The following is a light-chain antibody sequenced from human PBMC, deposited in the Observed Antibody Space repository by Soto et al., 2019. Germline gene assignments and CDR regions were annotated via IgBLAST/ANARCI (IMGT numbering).Light chain of an antibody. CDR2: GAS. CDR1: QSVSSN. J-gene: IGKJ2*01. Sequence: EIVMTQSPATLSVSPGERATLSCRASQSVSSNLAWYQQKPGQAPRLLIYGASTRATGIPARFSGSGSGTEFPCNHRSLQSEDFSVYFCQQYNNLPPLPFGQGTKLEIK. CDR3: QQYNNLPPLP. V-gene: IGKV3-15*01.